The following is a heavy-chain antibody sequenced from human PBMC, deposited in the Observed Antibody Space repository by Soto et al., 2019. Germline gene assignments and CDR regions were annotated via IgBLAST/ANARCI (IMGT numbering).Heavy chain of an antibody. CDR2: VYYRGRS. V-gene: IGHV4-39*01. Sequence: PXDCLSRALTVSGGSVTNSRYDWGWIRQSPGKGLEWIGSVYYRGRSYSKSSVKSRVTISVDTSKNQFSLNLNYVTASDTAVYFCVSKRNTVITQAYFDDRGPGALVTLSS. CDR3: VSKRNTVITQAYFDD. J-gene: IGHJ4*02. CDR1: GGSVTNSRYD. D-gene: IGHD1-20*01.